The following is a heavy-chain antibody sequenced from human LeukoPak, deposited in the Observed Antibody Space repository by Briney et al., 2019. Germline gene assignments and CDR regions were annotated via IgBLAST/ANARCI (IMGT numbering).Heavy chain of an antibody. CDR3: AREEAVAGIDY. CDR1: GGSISSYY. V-gene: IGHV4-59*13. D-gene: IGHD6-19*01. Sequence: HSETLSLTCTVSGGSISSYYWRWIRKPPGKGLEWIGYIHHSGSTTYKHYLKSRVTISVYTSKNHFSLKLSSVTAADTAVYYCAREEAVAGIDYWGQGTLVTVSS. J-gene: IGHJ4*02. CDR2: IHHSGST.